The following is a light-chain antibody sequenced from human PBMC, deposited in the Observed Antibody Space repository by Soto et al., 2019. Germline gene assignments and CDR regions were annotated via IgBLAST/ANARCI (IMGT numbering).Light chain of an antibody. CDR3: QQYGSLPST. CDR1: QSISSW. Sequence: DIQMTQSPSTLSASVGDRVTITCRASQSISSWLAWYQQKPGKAPKLLIYKASSLEGGVPSRFSGSGSGTDFTLIINRLEPGDFAVYYCQQYGSLPSTFGQGTKVEIK. V-gene: IGKV1-5*03. J-gene: IGKJ1*01. CDR2: KAS.